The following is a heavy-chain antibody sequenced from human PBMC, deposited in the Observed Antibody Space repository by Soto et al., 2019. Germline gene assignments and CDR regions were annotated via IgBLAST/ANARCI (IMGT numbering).Heavy chain of an antibody. D-gene: IGHD2-15*01. CDR1: GYTFTSYG. CDR3: ARDVADIVVVVAATHFDY. J-gene: IGHJ4*02. Sequence: QVQLVQSGAEVKKPGASVKDSCKASGYTFTSYGISWVRQAPGQGLEWMGWISAYNGNTNYAQKLQGRVTMTTDTSTSTAYMELRSLRSDDTAVYYCARDVADIVVVVAATHFDYWGQGTLVTVSS. V-gene: IGHV1-18*01. CDR2: ISAYNGNT.